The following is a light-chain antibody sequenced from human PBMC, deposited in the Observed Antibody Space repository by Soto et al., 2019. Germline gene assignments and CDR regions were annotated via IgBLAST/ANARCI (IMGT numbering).Light chain of an antibody. CDR2: KAS. V-gene: IGKV1-5*03. Sequence: DIHMTQSPSTLSSSLGDGVTITCLASQSISSWLAWYQQKPGKAPKLLIYKASSLESGVPSRFSGSGSGTEFTLTISSLQPDDFATYYCQQYNSYSRTFGQGTKVDI. J-gene: IGKJ1*01. CDR3: QQYNSYSRT. CDR1: QSISSW.